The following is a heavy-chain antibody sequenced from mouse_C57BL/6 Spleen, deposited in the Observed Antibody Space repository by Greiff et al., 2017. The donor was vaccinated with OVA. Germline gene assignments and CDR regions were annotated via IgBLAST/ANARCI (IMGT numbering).Heavy chain of an antibody. V-gene: IGHV1-81*01. CDR2: IYPRSGNT. Sequence: VQLQQSGAELARPGASVKLSCKASGYTFTSYGISWVKQRTGQGLEWIGEIYPRSGNTYYNEKFKGKATLTADKSSSTAYMELRSLTSEDSAVYFCARRLDYYGSSYVRWYFDAWGTGTTVTVSS. D-gene: IGHD1-1*01. CDR3: ARRLDYYGSSYVRWYFDA. J-gene: IGHJ1*03. CDR1: GYTFTSYG.